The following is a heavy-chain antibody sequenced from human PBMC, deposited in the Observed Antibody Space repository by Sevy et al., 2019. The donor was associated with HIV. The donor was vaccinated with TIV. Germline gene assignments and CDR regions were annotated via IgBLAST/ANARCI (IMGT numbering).Heavy chain of an antibody. V-gene: IGHV3-23*01. CDR3: AKDSILVAGHFDY. CDR2: FTGSGTNT. CDR1: GFTFSSYA. D-gene: IGHD6-19*01. J-gene: IGHJ4*02. Sequence: GGSLRLSCAASGFTFSSYAMSWVRQAPGKGLEWVSSFTGSGTNTFYADSVKGRFTISRDNSKNTLYLQMNSLSAEDTAVYYCAKDSILVAGHFDYWGQGTLVTVSS.